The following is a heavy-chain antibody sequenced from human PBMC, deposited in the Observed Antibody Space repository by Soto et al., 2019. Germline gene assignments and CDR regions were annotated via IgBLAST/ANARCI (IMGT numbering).Heavy chain of an antibody. Sequence: QVHLVQSGAEGKKPGASVKVSCKASGYTFTSYGISWVRQAPGQGLEWMGWISAYNGNTNYAQKLQGRATMTTDHSKSTAYSELRSLRSDDTAVYYCARGFGGSTGLPPFYCYDGMDVWGQGPTVTVSS. V-gene: IGHV1-18*01. CDR2: ISAYNGNT. CDR3: ARGFGGSTGLPPFYCYDGMDV. J-gene: IGHJ6*02. CDR1: GYTFTSYG. D-gene: IGHD1-26*01.